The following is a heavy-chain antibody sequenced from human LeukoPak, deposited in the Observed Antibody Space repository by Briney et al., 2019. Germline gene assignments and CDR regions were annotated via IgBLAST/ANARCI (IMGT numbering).Heavy chain of an antibody. V-gene: IGHV4-34*01. CDR1: GGSFSGYY. CDR2: INHSGST. CDR3: ARAIQLWLYGRTNWFDP. Sequence: SETLSLTCAVYGGSFSGYYWSWIRQPPGKGLEWIGEINHSGSTNYNPSLKSRVTISVDTSKNQFSLKLSSVTAADTAVYYCARAIQLWLYGRTNWFDPWGQGTLVTVSS. J-gene: IGHJ5*02. D-gene: IGHD5-18*01.